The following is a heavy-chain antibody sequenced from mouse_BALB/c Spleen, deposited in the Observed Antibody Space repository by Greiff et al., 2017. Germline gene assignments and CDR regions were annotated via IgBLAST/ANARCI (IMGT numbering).Heavy chain of an antibody. CDR1: GFTFSSFG. J-gene: IGHJ4*01. D-gene: IGHD2-1*01. V-gene: IGHV5-17*02. CDR3: ARGGNYDYAMDY. Sequence: DVQLQESGGGLVQPGGSRKLSCAASGFTFSSFGMHWVRQAPEKGLEWVAYISSGSSTIYYADTVKGRFTISRDNPKNTLFLQMTSLRSEDTAMYYCARGGNYDYAMDYWGQGTSVTVSS. CDR2: ISSGSSTI.